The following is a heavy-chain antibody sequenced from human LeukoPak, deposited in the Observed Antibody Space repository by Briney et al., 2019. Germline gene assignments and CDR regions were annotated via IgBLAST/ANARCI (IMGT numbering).Heavy chain of an antibody. CDR3: AKGLYHYFGSGSYTLDF. J-gene: IGHJ4*02. V-gene: IGHV3-7*03. D-gene: IGHD3-10*01. Sequence: GGSLRLSCAASGFTFSHYWMSWVRQAPGKGLEWVANIKEDGSVKYYVDSVKGRFTISRDNAKNSLYLQMNSLRADDTAVYYCAKGLYHYFGSGSYTLDFWGQGTQVTVSS. CDR2: IKEDGSVK. CDR1: GFTFSHYW.